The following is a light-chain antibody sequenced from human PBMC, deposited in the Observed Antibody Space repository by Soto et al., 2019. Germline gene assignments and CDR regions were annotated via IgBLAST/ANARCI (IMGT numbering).Light chain of an antibody. CDR1: QDISSW. Sequence: DIQMTQSPSSVSSSVGDRVTITCRASQDISSWLAWYQQKPGKAPKLLIYAASSMQSGVPSRFSGSGSGTDFTLTISSLQPEDFTTYYCQQANSFPPTFGQGTKVEIK. CDR3: QQANSFPPT. V-gene: IGKV1-12*01. J-gene: IGKJ1*01. CDR2: AAS.